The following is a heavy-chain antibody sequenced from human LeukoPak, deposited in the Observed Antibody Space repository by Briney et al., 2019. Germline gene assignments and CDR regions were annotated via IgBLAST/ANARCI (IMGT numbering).Heavy chain of an antibody. CDR2: IYDNESA. V-gene: IGHV4-59*11. Sequence: SETLSLTCTVSGVSINGHYWSWIRQPPGKGLEWIGFIYDNESANYKSSLESRVTMTVDTSKNQFSLKLNSVTAADTAVYYCARVSWTGVYWGQGTLVTVSS. D-gene: IGHD6-13*01. CDR1: GVSINGHY. CDR3: ARVSWTGVY. J-gene: IGHJ4*02.